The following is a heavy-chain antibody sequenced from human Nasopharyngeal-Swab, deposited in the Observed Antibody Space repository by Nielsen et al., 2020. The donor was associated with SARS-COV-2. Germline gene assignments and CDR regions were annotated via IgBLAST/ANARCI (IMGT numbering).Heavy chain of an antibody. Sequence: GESLKISCAASGFTFSSYWMYWVRQAPGKGLVWVSRINSGGSSTSYADSVKGRFTISRDNAKNTLYLQMNSLRAEDTAVYYCARGYYDFWSGYAGFDPWGQGTLVTVSS. CDR2: INSGGSST. CDR3: ARGYYDFWSGYAGFDP. J-gene: IGHJ5*02. D-gene: IGHD3-3*01. V-gene: IGHV3-74*01. CDR1: GFTFSSYW.